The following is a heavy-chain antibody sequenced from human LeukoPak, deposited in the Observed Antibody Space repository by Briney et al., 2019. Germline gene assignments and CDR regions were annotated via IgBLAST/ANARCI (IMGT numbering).Heavy chain of an antibody. CDR3: ARAAVQWLVLGESDY. CDR1: GYTFTSYG. Sequence: ASVKVSCKASGYTFTSYGISWVRQAPGQGLEWMGWISVYNGNTNYAQKLQGRVTMTTDTSTSTAYMELRSLRSDDTAVYYCARAAVQWLVLGESDYWSQGTLVTVPS. CDR2: ISVYNGNT. D-gene: IGHD6-19*01. V-gene: IGHV1-18*01. J-gene: IGHJ4*02.